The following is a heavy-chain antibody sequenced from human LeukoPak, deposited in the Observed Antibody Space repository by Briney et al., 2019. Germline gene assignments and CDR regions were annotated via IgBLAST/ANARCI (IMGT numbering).Heavy chain of an antibody. Sequence: SETLSLTCTVSGGSTSNYYWSWIRQPPGKGLEWIGYIYYTENTNYNPFLKSRVTISLDPSKNHFSLKLSSVTAADTAVYYCARGSWKFDPWGQGTLVTVSS. CDR1: GGSTSNYY. CDR3: ARGSWKFDP. V-gene: IGHV4-59*01. CDR2: IYYTENT. D-gene: IGHD1-1*01. J-gene: IGHJ5*02.